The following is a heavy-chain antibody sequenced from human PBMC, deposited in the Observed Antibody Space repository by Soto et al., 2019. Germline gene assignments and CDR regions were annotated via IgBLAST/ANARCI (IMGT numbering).Heavy chain of an antibody. CDR1: GGTFSSYA. J-gene: IGHJ5*02. V-gene: IGHV1-69*13. CDR3: ARDRINCSSTSCYLGNSFDP. D-gene: IGHD2-2*01. CDR2: IIPIFGTA. Sequence: ASVKVSCKASGGTFSSYAISWVRQAPGQGLEWMGGIIPIFGTANYAQKFQGRVTITADESTSTAYMELSSLRSEDTAVYYCARDRINCSSTSCYLGNSFDPWGQGTLVTVSS.